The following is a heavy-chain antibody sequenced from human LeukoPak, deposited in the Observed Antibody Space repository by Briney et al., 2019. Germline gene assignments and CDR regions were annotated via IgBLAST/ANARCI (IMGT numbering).Heavy chain of an antibody. J-gene: IGHJ6*02. CDR2: ISSSSSYI. Sequence: GGSLRLSCAASGFTFSSYGMHWVRQAPGKGLEWVSSISSSSSYIYYADSVKGRFTISRDNAKNSLYLQMNSLRAEDTAVYYCARDLISAVAGELYYYYGMDVWGQGTTVTVSS. CDR3: ARDLISAVAGELYYYYGMDV. D-gene: IGHD6-19*01. CDR1: GFTFSSYG. V-gene: IGHV3-21*01.